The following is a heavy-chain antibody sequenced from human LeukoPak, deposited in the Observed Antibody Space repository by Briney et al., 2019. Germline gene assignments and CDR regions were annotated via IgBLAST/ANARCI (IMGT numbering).Heavy chain of an antibody. CDR2: INHSGNT. D-gene: IGHD3-9*01. Sequence: SETLSLSCAVYGGSFSGYYWSWIRQPPGKGLEWIGEINHSGNTNYNPSLKSRVTVSVDTSKNQFSLKLSSVTAADTAVYYCARGLNYDILTGWTYYYYMDVWGKGTTVTVSS. CDR3: ARGLNYDILTGWTYYYYMDV. J-gene: IGHJ6*03. CDR1: GGSFSGYY. V-gene: IGHV4-34*01.